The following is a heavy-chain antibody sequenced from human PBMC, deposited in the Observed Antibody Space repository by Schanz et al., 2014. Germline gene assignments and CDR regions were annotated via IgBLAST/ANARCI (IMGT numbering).Heavy chain of an antibody. CDR3: ARGGADSAMAHEY. J-gene: IGHJ4*02. V-gene: IGHV3-74*01. Sequence: EVQLVESGGEFIQPGGSLRLSCEASGFTFSRYWMHWVRQAPGKGLEWVSRLKFDETYTSYADSVKGRFTISRDNAKNTVYLQMTSLRVEDTAVYYCARGGADSAMAHEYWGRGTLVTVSS. CDR2: LKFDETYT. CDR1: GFTFSRYW. D-gene: IGHD5-18*01.